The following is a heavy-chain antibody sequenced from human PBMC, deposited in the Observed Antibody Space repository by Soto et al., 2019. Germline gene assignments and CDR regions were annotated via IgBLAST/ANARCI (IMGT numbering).Heavy chain of an antibody. V-gene: IGHV3-30*18. Sequence: GESLRLSFSASVLPFSLYGIHWVRQAPGKGLEWVALISDDGSNQYFADSVKGRFTISRDNSNNTLYLQMNSLRPEDTAVYFCAKDWGYGDYVFDFWGQGTRVNVSA. CDR1: VLPFSLYG. CDR3: AKDWGYGDYVFDF. D-gene: IGHD4-17*01. J-gene: IGHJ4*02. CDR2: ISDDGSNQ.